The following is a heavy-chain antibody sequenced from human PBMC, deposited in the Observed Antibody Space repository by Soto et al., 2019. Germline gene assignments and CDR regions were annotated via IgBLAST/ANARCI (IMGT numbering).Heavy chain of an antibody. CDR2: IYTNGST. V-gene: IGHV4-4*07. CDR3: ARVRIAARTGAYGMDV. J-gene: IGHJ6*02. D-gene: IGHD6-6*01. Sequence: PSGTLSLTCTVSGGSISSYYWSWIRQPAGKGLEWIGRIYTNGSTNYNPSLKSRVTMSVDTSKNQFSLKLSSVTAADTAVYYCARVRIAARTGAYGMDVWGQGTTGTVS. CDR1: GGSISSYY.